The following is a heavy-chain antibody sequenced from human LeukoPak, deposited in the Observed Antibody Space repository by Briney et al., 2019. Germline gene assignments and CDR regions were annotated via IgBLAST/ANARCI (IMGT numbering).Heavy chain of an antibody. D-gene: IGHD3-22*01. V-gene: IGHV3-48*03. CDR1: GSSFSGYE. Sequence: GGSLRLSCTASGSSFSGYEMNWVRQAPGEGLEWVSYISSSGSAIYYADSVKGRFIISRDNPKNSLYLQMNSLRAEDTAVYYCARRYDSSGYEAFDIWGQGTMVTVSS. CDR2: ISSSGSAI. J-gene: IGHJ3*02. CDR3: ARRYDSSGYEAFDI.